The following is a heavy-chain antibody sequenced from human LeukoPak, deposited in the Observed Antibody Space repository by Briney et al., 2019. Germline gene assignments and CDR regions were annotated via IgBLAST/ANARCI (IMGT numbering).Heavy chain of an antibody. CDR3: AKEVYYYDSSGYYSGYFDL. D-gene: IGHD3-22*01. Sequence: GGSLRLSCAASGFTFDDYAMHWVRQAPGKGLEWVSGISWNSGSIGYADSVKGRFTISRDNAKNSLYLQMNSLRAEDTALYYCAKEVYYYDSSGYYSGYFDLWGRGTLVTVSS. CDR2: ISWNSGSI. V-gene: IGHV3-9*01. CDR1: GFTFDDYA. J-gene: IGHJ2*01.